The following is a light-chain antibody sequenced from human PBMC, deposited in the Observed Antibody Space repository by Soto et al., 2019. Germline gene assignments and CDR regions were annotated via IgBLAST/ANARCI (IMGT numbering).Light chain of an antibody. J-gene: IGKJ1*01. CDR1: QSVSSSY. Sequence: EIVLTQSPGTLSLSPGERATLSCRASQSVSSSYLAWYQQKPGQAPRLLIYGASSRPTGIPDRFSGSGSGTEFTLTINRLEPEDFAVYYCQQYGSSPPWTFGPGTQVQIK. CDR3: QQYGSSPPWT. V-gene: IGKV3-20*01. CDR2: GAS.